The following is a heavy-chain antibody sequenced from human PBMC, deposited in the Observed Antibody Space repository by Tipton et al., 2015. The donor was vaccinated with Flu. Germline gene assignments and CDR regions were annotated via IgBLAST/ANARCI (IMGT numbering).Heavy chain of an antibody. V-gene: IGHV1-2*02. CDR1: GYTFTGDY. Sequence: QVQLVQSGAEVKKPGASVKVSCKASGYTFTGDYMHWVRQAPGQGLEWMGWINPNSGDTSYAPKFQGRVTMTRDTSINTAYMELSSLRSDDTAVYYCARVSRGGGPVFDYWGQGTLVTVSS. CDR3: ARVSRGGGPVFDY. D-gene: IGHD3-16*01. CDR2: INPNSGDT. J-gene: IGHJ4*02.